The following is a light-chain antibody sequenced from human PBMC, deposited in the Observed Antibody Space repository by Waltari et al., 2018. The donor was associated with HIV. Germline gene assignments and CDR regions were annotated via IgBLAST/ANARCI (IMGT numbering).Light chain of an antibody. Sequence: EVVMAQYPATLSVSPGERAIRSCRASQSVSTSLAWYQQKPGKAPMLLIFGTATRATGVSARFSGSGSGTYFSLTISSLQSEDLAVYYCQQYKNGWTFGQGTKVDIK. J-gene: IGKJ1*01. V-gene: IGKV3-15*01. CDR2: GTA. CDR1: QSVSTS. CDR3: QQYKNGWT.